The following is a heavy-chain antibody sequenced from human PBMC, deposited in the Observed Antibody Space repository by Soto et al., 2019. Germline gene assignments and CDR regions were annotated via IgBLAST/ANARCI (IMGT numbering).Heavy chain of an antibody. CDR2: INPKSGGA. J-gene: IGHJ6*02. CDR3: ARGDSTDCSNGVCSFFYNHDMDV. CDR1: GYSFTDYH. V-gene: IGHV1-2*04. Sequence: ASVKVSCKASGYSFTDYHIHWVRQAPGQGLEWLGRINPKSGGASTAQKFQGWVTMTTDTSISTASMELTRLTSDDTAIYYCARGDSTDCSNGVCSFFYNHDMDVWGQGTTVTVSS. D-gene: IGHD2-8*01.